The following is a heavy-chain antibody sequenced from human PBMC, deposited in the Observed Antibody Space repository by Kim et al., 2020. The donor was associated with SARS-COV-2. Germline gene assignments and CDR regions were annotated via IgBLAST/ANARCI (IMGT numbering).Heavy chain of an antibody. V-gene: IGHV1-69*04. CDR1: GCTFKSYG. J-gene: IGHJ4*02. CDR3: ATADFDY. CDR2: IIPVLETP. Sequence: SVKVSCKTSGCTFKSYGINWVRQAPGQGLEWLGRIIPVLETPTYAQKFQGRVTITTDRSTSTAYMELTSLRSEDTAVYYCATADFDYRGQGTLVTVSS.